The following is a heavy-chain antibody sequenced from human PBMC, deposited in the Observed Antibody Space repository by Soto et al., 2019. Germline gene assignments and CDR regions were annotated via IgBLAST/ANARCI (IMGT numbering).Heavy chain of an antibody. J-gene: IGHJ3*02. CDR3: ARWWVSWNDAFDI. D-gene: IGHD6-13*01. CDR2: INAGNGNT. Sequence: ASVKVSCKASGYTFTSYAMHWVRQAPGQRLEWMGWINAGNGNTKYSQKFQGRVTITRDTSASTAYMELSSLRSEDTAVYYCARWWVSWNDAFDIWGQGTMVTVSS. V-gene: IGHV1-3*01. CDR1: GYTFTSYA.